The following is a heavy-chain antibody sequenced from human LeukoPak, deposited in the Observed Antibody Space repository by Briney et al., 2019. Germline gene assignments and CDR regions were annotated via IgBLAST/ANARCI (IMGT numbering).Heavy chain of an antibody. CDR2: ISDDGSRQ. D-gene: IGHD2-15*01. J-gene: IGHJ5*02. CDR1: GFTFSNYA. CDR3: AKSPHCSGGSCYSGPLKFDP. V-gene: IGHV3-30-3*02. Sequence: PGRSLRLSCAATGFTFSNYAIHWGRQAPGKGLEWVAFISDDGSRQHYADSVKGRFTISRDNSKNTLYLQMNSLRAEDTAIYYCAKSPHCSGGSCYSGPLKFDPWGQGTLVTVSS.